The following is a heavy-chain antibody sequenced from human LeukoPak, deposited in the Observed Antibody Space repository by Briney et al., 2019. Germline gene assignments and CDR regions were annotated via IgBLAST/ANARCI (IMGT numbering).Heavy chain of an antibody. J-gene: IGHJ4*02. D-gene: IGHD6-13*01. Sequence: GGSLRLSCAASGFTFSNYWMAWVRQAPGKGLEWVANIKQDGGQTYYVDSLKGRFIISRDNAKNSLYLQMKSLRVEDTAVYYCARIGYSSSSLDFWGQGTLVTVSS. CDR3: ARIGYSSSSLDF. CDR2: IKQDGGQT. CDR1: GFTFSNYW. V-gene: IGHV3-7*01.